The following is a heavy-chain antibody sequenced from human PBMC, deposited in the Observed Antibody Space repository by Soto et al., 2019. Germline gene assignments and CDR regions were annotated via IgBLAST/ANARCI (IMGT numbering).Heavy chain of an antibody. V-gene: IGHV1-3*01. CDR3: AKLNSSGWVG. Sequence: QVQLVQSGAEVKKPGASVKVSCKDSGYTFTSYALHWVRQAPGQRLEWMGWINAGNGNTKYSQKFQGSVTITRDTSASTADMELSSLRSEDTAVYYCAKLNSSGWVGWGQGTLVTVSS. J-gene: IGHJ4*02. CDR2: INAGNGNT. CDR1: GYTFTSYA. D-gene: IGHD6-19*01.